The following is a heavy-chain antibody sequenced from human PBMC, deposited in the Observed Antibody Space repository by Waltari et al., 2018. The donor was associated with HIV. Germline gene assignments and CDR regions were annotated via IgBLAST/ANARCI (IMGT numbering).Heavy chain of an antibody. CDR1: GGSFSGYY. CDR3: ARVLGGSPDY. CDR2: INHNGRI. D-gene: IGHD5-12*01. V-gene: IGHV4-34*01. Sequence: QVQLQQWGAGLLKPSETLSLTCAVYGGSFSGYYWSWIRQPPGKGLEWIGEINHNGRINYNPSLKSRVTVSLDMSKKQFSLRLSSVTAADTAVYYCARVLGGSPDYWGQGTLVTVSS. J-gene: IGHJ4*02.